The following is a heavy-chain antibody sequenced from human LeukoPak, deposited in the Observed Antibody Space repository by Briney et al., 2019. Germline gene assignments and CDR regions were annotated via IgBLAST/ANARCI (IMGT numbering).Heavy chain of an antibody. D-gene: IGHD3-22*01. J-gene: IGHJ4*02. Sequence: GGSLRLSCAASGFTYSSYGMHWVRQAPGKGLEWVAVISYDGSNKYYADSVNGRFTISRDNSKNTLYLQMNSLRAEDTAVYYCAKWALSITMIPRGFDYWGQGTLVTVSS. CDR2: ISYDGSNK. V-gene: IGHV3-30*18. CDR3: AKWALSITMIPRGFDY. CDR1: GFTYSSYG.